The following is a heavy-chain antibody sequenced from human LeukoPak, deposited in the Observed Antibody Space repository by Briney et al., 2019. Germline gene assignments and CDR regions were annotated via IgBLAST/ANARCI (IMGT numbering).Heavy chain of an antibody. Sequence: PGGSLRLSCAASGFTLSSYSMNWVRQAPGKGLEWVSSIGSSSSYIYYADSVKGRFTISRDNAKNSLNLQMNSLRAKDTAVYYCARDYTMIRYYFDYSGQGTLVTVSS. CDR1: GFTLSSYS. V-gene: IGHV3-21*01. J-gene: IGHJ4*02. D-gene: IGHD3-22*01. CDR2: IGSSSSYI. CDR3: ARDYTMIRYYFDY.